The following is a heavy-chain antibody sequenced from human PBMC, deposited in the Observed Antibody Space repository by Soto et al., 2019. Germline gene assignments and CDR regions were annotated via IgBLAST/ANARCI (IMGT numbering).Heavy chain of an antibody. V-gene: IGHV4-39*01. D-gene: IGHD6-19*01. J-gene: IGHJ4*02. Sequence: SETLSLTCTVXGGSISSSSYYWGWIRQPPGKGLEWIGSIYYSGSTYYNPSLKSRVTISVYTSKNQFSLKLSSVTAADTAVYYCASPVAGTGYWGQGTLVTVSS. CDR2: IYYSGST. CDR3: ASPVAGTGY. CDR1: GGSISSSSYY.